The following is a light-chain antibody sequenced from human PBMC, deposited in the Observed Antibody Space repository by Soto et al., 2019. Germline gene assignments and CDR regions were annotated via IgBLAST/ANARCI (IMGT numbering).Light chain of an antibody. CDR3: SSYTSSSTWV. V-gene: IGLV2-14*01. J-gene: IGLJ3*02. Sequence: QSALTQPASVSGSPGQSIAISCTGTSSDVGGYNYVSWYQQHPGKTPNLMIYDVSNRPSGVSNRFSGSQSGNTASLTISGLQAEDEADYYCSSYTSSSTWVFGGGTQLTVL. CDR1: SSDVGGYNY. CDR2: DVS.